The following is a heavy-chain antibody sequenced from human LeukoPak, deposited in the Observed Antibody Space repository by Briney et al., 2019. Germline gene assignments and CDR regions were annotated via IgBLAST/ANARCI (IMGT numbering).Heavy chain of an antibody. D-gene: IGHD6-6*01. CDR3: TRRGGSSSSDWFDP. V-gene: IGHV4-59*08. J-gene: IGHJ5*02. CDR2: VYYTGST. Sequence: SETLSLTCTVSGGSISNYYWSWIRQPPGKGLEWIGYVYYTGSTSYNPSLKSRVTISGDTSKNQFSLKLSSVTAADTAVYYCTRRGGSSSSDWFDPWGQGTLVIVSS. CDR1: GGSISNYY.